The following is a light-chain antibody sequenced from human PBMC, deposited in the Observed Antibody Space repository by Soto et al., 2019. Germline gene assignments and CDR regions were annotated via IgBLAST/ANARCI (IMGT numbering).Light chain of an antibody. CDR2: APS. J-gene: IGKJ4*01. V-gene: IGKV1-12*01. CDR1: QGITSW. CDR3: QPTSSFPLT. Sequence: DIPMTQSPSSVSASVGDRVTITCRASQGITSWLAWYQQKPGRAPKLLIYAPSSLQSGVPSRFSGSRSGRDFPLTISSLQPEDFATYFCQPTSSFPLTFGGGTKVEIK.